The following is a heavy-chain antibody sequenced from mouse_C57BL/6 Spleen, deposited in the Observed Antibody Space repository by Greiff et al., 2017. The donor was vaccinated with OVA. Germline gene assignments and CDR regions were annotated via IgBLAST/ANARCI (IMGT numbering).Heavy chain of an antibody. CDR3: ARGGGYDGYLAWFAY. Sequence: VKLMESGPELVKPGASVKISCKASGYSFTSYYIHWVKQRPGQGLEWIGWIYPGSGNTKYNEKFKGKATLTADTSSSTAYMQLSSLTSEDSAVYYCARGGGYDGYLAWFAYWGQGTLVTVSA. D-gene: IGHD2-3*01. V-gene: IGHV1-66*01. J-gene: IGHJ3*01. CDR2: IYPGSGNT. CDR1: GYSFTSYY.